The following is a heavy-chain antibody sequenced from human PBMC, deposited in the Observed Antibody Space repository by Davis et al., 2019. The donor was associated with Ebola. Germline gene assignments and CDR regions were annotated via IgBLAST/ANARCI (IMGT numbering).Heavy chain of an antibody. Sequence: GGSLRLSCAASGFTFSSYSMNWVRQAPGKGLEWVSSISSSSSYIYYADSVKGRFTISRDNAKNSLYLQMNSLRAEDTAVYYCARASGSGSYFKKGNYMDVWGKGTTVTVSS. D-gene: IGHD3-10*01. CDR2: ISSSSSYI. V-gene: IGHV3-21*01. CDR1: GFTFSSYS. J-gene: IGHJ6*03. CDR3: ARASGSGSYFKKGNYMDV.